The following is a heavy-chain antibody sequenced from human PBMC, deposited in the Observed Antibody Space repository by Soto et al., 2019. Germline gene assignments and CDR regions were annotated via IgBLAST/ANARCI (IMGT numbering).Heavy chain of an antibody. D-gene: IGHD3-3*01. CDR1: GYTFTTYT. CDR2: IDAGNGHT. Sequence: QVQLVQSGAEVRKPGASVKVSCRTSGYTFTTYTIHWVRQAPVQMLEWMGWIDAGNGHTKYSQRFQGRVTLTRDTYAGTAYMELSGLRSEDTALYYCARDGEWSKHPYDFYMDVWGKGTTVTVSS. CDR3: ARDGEWSKHPYDFYMDV. J-gene: IGHJ6*03. V-gene: IGHV1-3*01.